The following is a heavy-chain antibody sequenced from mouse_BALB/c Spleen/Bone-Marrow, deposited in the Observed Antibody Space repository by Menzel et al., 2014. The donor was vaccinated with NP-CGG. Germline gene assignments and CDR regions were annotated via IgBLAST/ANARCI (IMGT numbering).Heavy chain of an antibody. CDR2: INPYNGAT. D-gene: IGHD4-1*01. CDR1: GYSFTGYY. J-gene: IGHJ4*01. V-gene: IGHV1-31*01. Sequence: VQLQQSGPELVKPGASVKISCKASGYSFTGYYMHWVKQSHVKSLEWIGRINPYNGATSYNQNFKDKASLTVDKSSSTAYMELHSLTSEDSAVYYCARDWDYYAMDYWGQGTSVTVSS. CDR3: ARDWDYYAMDY.